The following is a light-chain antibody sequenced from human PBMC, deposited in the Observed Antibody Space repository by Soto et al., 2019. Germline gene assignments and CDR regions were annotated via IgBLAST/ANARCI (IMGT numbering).Light chain of an antibody. V-gene: IGKV1D-13*01. CDR1: QVIGSA. J-gene: IGKJ3*01. CDR3: QQFTDYPFS. Sequence: AIQLTQSPSSLSASVGDRVTITCRASQVIGSALAWYHQKPVKPPKLLIYDASRLESGVPLRFSGSGSGTDFTITISSLQTDDFTTFYCQQFTDYPFSFGPRIRVDIK. CDR2: DAS.